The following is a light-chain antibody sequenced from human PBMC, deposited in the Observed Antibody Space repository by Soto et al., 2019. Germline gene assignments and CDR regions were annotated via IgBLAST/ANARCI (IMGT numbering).Light chain of an antibody. V-gene: IGKV1-39*01. J-gene: IGKJ1*01. CDR1: QSISSY. CDR3: QQSYSTPWT. Sequence: DIQMTQSPSSLSASVGDRVTITYRASQSISSYLNWYQQKPGKAPKLLIYAASSLQSGVPSRFSGSGFGPDLTLTISSLQPEDFATYYCQQSYSTPWTFGQGTKVEIE. CDR2: AAS.